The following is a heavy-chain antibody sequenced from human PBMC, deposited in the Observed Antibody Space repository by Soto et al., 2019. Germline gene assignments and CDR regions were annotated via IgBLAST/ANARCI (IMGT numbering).Heavy chain of an antibody. CDR2: IKGDGSAT. J-gene: IGHJ4*02. CDR3: ARDPPQTGTTWFAY. V-gene: IGHV3-74*01. D-gene: IGHD1-7*01. CDR1: GFTFSNYW. Sequence: EVQLVESGGGLVQPGGSLRLSCAASGFTFSNYWMHWVRQAPGKGLVWVSRIKGDGSATTYADSVKGRFTISRDNAKNTLYLQVNSLRAEDTAVYYCARDPPQTGTTWFAYWGQGTLVTVSS.